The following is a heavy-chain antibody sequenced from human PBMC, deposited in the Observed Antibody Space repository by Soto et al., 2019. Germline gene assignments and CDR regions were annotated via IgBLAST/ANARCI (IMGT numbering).Heavy chain of an antibody. CDR1: GFTFSSYG. V-gene: IGHV3-30*18. Sequence: QVQLVESGGGVVQPGRSLRLSCGASGFTFSSYGMHWVRQAPGKGLEWVAIISYDGSNTYYADAVKGRFPISRDNSKNTLYLQMNSLRAEDTSVYYCAKEGGLSGSYYISSSYYFDYWGQGTLVTVSS. D-gene: IGHD1-26*01. J-gene: IGHJ4*02. CDR3: AKEGGLSGSYYISSSYYFDY. CDR2: ISYDGSNT.